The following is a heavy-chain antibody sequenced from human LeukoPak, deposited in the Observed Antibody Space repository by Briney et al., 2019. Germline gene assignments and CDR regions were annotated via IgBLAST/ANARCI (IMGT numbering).Heavy chain of an antibody. J-gene: IGHJ4*02. Sequence: PGGSLRLSCVGSGFTFSDAWISWVRQAPGKGLEWVGRIKSKIDGGTIDYAAPVKGRFTISRDDSRNTLHLQMNSLKTEDTAVYYCTTRRQDGCWGQGTLVTVS. CDR3: TTRRQDGC. CDR1: GFTFSDAW. V-gene: IGHV3-15*01. D-gene: IGHD6-25*01. CDR2: IKSKIDGGTI.